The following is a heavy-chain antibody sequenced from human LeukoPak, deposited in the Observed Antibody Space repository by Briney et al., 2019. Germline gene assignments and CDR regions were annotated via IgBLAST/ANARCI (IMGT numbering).Heavy chain of an antibody. CDR3: AREKSRQWLVSLGY. J-gene: IGHJ4*02. Sequence: ASVKVSCKASGYTFTGHYMNWVRQAPGQGLEWMGWINPNSGGTNYAQKFQGRGTMTRDTSTSTAYMELSRLTSDDTAVYYCAREKSRQWLVSLGYWGQGTLVTVSS. V-gene: IGHV1-2*02. D-gene: IGHD6-19*01. CDR1: GYTFTGHY. CDR2: INPNSGGT.